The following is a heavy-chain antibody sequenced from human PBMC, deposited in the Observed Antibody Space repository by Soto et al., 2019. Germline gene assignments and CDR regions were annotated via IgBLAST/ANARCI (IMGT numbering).Heavy chain of an antibody. V-gene: IGHV1-2*02. CDR3: GRINREYDSSGYFYSWFDP. Sequence: QVQLVQSGAEVKEPGASVKVSCKASGYTFTGYSIHWVRQAPGQGLEWMGWINPNRGGSNYAQKFQGRVTVTRDTSISTVYMELRRLRSDDTAMYYCGRINREYDSSGYFYSWFDPWGQGTLVTVSS. CDR2: INPNRGGS. J-gene: IGHJ5*02. D-gene: IGHD3-22*01. CDR1: GYTFTGYS.